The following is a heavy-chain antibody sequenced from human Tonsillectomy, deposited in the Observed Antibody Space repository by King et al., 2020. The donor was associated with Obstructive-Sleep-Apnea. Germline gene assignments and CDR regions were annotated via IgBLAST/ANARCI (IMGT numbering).Heavy chain of an antibody. CDR2: IYKSVST. J-gene: IGHJ4*02. V-gene: IGHV4-4*08. Sequence: QLQESGPGLVKPSETLSLTCTVSGASISSFYCNWIRQSPGKGLEWIGYIYKSVSTNYNPSLKSRVTISVDTSNDQFSLNLSSVTAADSAIYYCVGGYGWLPDYWGQGTLVTVSS. CDR1: GASISSFY. D-gene: IGHD5-24*01. CDR3: VGGYGWLPDY.